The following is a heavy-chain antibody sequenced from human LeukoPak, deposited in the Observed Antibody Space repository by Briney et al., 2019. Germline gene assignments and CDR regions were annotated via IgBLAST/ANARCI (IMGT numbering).Heavy chain of an antibody. J-gene: IGHJ4*02. CDR1: GFVFSSHP. CDR3: AREEPAGSIDY. D-gene: IGHD1-14*01. CDR2: ISNRGGST. Sequence: GGSLRLSCVVSGFVFSSHPMHWVRQAPGKGLECVSAISNRGGSTYYANSVKGRFTISRDNSKNTLYLQMDSLRAEDTALYYCAREEPAGSIDYWGQGILVTVSS. V-gene: IGHV3-64*01.